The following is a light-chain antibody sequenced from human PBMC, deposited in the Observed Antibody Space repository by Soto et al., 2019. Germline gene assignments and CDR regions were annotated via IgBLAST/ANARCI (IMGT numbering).Light chain of an antibody. CDR3: QQYGSSPPT. Sequence: EIVLTQSPGTLSLSPGERATLSCRASQSVSSSYLAWYQQKPGQAPRLLIYGASSRATGIPDRFSGSGSGTDLTITISRLEPEDFEVYYGQQYGSSPPTFGQGTKVDIK. J-gene: IGKJ1*01. CDR2: GAS. V-gene: IGKV3-20*01. CDR1: QSVSSSY.